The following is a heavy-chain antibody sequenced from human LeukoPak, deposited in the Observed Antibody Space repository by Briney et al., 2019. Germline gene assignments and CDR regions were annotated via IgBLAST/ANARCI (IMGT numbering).Heavy chain of an antibody. CDR1: GFTFSSYS. J-gene: IGHJ3*02. V-gene: IGHV3-21*01. CDR2: ISSSSSYI. D-gene: IGHD2-21*02. Sequence: GGSLRLSCAASGFTFSSYSMNWVRQAPGKGLEWVSSISSSSSYIYYAGSVKGRFTISRDNAKNSLYLQMNSLRAEDTAVYYCARDPYCGGDCYPDAFDIWGQGTMVTVSS. CDR3: ARDPYCGGDCYPDAFDI.